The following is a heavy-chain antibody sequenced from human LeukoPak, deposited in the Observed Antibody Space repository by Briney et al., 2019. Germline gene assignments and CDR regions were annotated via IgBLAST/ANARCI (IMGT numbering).Heavy chain of an antibody. D-gene: IGHD2-15*01. CDR3: ARELCSGGSCYNWFDP. CDR2: INPNSGGT. Sequence: ASVKVSCKASGYTFTGYYMHWVRQAPGQGLEWMGWINPNSGGTNYAQKFQGRVTMTRDTSISTAYMELSRLRSDDTAVYYCARELCSGGSCYNWFDPWGQGTLVTVSS. J-gene: IGHJ5*02. CDR1: GYTFTGYY. V-gene: IGHV1-2*02.